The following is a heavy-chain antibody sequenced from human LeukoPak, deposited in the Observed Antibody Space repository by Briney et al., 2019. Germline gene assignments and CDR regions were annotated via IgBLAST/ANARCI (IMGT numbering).Heavy chain of an antibody. Sequence: PGRSLRLSCAASGFTFSSYAMHWVRQAPGKGLEWVAVISYDGSNKYYADSVRGRFTISRDNSKSILSLQMNSLRAEDTAIYYCATYRQVLLPFESWGQGTLVTVSS. J-gene: IGHJ4*02. D-gene: IGHD5-18*01. CDR3: ATYRQVLLPFES. V-gene: IGHV3-30*04. CDR1: GFTFSSYA. CDR2: ISYDGSNK.